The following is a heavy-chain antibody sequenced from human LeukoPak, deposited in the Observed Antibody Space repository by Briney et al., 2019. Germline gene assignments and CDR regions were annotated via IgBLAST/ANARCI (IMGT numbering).Heavy chain of an antibody. CDR1: GGSFSGYY. J-gene: IGHJ5*02. D-gene: IGHD3-10*01. CDR3: ARGRYYISIRFDP. CDR2: INHSGST. Sequence: SETLSLTCAVYGGSFSGYYWSWIRQPPGKGPEWIGEINHSGSTNYNPSLKSRVTISVDTSKNQFSLKLSSVTAADTAVYYCARGRYYISIRFDPWGQGTLVTVSS. V-gene: IGHV4-34*01.